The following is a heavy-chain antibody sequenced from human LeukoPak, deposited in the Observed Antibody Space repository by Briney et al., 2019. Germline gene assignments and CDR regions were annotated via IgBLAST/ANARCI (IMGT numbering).Heavy chain of an antibody. CDR1: GFTFSSYA. Sequence: GGSLRLSYAASGFTFSSYAMSWVRQAPGKGLEWVSAISGSGGSTYYADSVKGRFTISRGNSKNTLYLQMNSLRAEDTAVYYCAKAGVRWFGERGPADVWGQGTTVTVSS. V-gene: IGHV3-23*01. J-gene: IGHJ6*02. CDR3: AKAGVRWFGERGPADV. D-gene: IGHD3-10*01. CDR2: ISGSGGST.